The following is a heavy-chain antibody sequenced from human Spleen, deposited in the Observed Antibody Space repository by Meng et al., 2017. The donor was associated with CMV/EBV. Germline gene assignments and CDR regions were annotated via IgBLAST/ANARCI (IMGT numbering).Heavy chain of an antibody. CDR3: TRVDD. CDR1: GFSFSTYA. CDR2: MSYDGTKI. D-gene: IGHD3-10*01. J-gene: IGHJ4*02. Sequence: GGSLRLSCVASGFSFSTYAMYWVRQAPGKGLEWVALMSYDGTKISYSDSVKGRFTISRNNPKNTLYLQMNSLRPDDTAVYFCTRVDDWGQGTLVTVSS. V-gene: IGHV3-30-3*01.